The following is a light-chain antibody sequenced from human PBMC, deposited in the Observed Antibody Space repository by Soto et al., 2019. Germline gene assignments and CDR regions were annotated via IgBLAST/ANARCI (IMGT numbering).Light chain of an antibody. CDR1: QEIKKF. Sequence: DIPVTQSPSSLSASPGDRITITCRASQEIKKFLAWYQQKPGKVPHLLSYAAFTLRPGVPSRFSGNASGTDFTLTIASLQPEDVATYYCQKYDRAPAAFGQGTKVDVK. V-gene: IGKV1-27*01. CDR2: AAF. CDR3: QKYDRAPAA. J-gene: IGKJ1*01.